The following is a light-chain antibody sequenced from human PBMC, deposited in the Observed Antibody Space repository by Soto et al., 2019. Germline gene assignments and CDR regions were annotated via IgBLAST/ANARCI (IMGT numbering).Light chain of an antibody. CDR3: QQYGNSPYT. J-gene: IGKJ2*01. V-gene: IGKV3-20*01. Sequence: EIVLTQSPGTLSLSPGERATLSCRASQSVSSSYLAWYQQNPGQAPRLLIYGASSRATGIPDRFSGSGSGTDLTLTISRLEPEDFAVYYCQQYGNSPYTFGQGTKLEIK. CDR2: GAS. CDR1: QSVSSSY.